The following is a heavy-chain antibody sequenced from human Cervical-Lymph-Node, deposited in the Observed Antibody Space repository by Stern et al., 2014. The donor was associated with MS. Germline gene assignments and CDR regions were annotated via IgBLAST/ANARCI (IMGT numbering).Heavy chain of an antibody. CDR1: GGSISSGSYY. D-gene: IGHD4-17*01. Sequence: QLQLQESGPGLVKPSQTLSLTCTVSGGSISSGSYYWSWIRQPAGKGLEWIGRIYTSGSTNYNPSLKSRVTISVDPSKTQFSLKLSSVTAADTAVYYCARGPYGDYRSPPMEYFQHWGQGTLVTVSS. V-gene: IGHV4-61*02. CDR3: ARGPYGDYRSPPMEYFQH. CDR2: IYTSGST. J-gene: IGHJ1*01.